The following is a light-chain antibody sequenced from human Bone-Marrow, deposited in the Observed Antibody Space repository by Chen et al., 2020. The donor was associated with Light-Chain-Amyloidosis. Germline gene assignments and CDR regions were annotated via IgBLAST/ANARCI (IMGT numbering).Light chain of an antibody. V-gene: IGLV1-40*01. CDR2: GNS. Sequence: QSVLTQPPSVSGAPGQRVTISCTGSSSNIGAGYDVHWYQQLPGTAPKLLIYGNSNRPSGVPDRFSGSKSGNTAYLKISGLRAEDEAYYYCCSYDDFKSSCVFGGGTMLTVL. CDR3: CSYDDFKSSCV. CDR1: SSNIGAGYD. J-gene: IGLJ3*02.